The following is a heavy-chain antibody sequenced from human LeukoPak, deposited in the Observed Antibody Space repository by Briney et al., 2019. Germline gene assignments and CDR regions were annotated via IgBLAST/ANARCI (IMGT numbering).Heavy chain of an antibody. J-gene: IGHJ4*02. CDR1: GFTVSSNY. CDR2: IYSGGST. V-gene: IGHV3-53*01. D-gene: IGHD3-10*01. CDR3: ARGSFGSGDYGSGSYYPYFDY. Sequence: GGSLRLSCAASGFTVSSNYMSWVRQAPGKGLEWVSVIYSGGSTYYADSVKGRFTISRDNSKNTLYLQMNSLRAEDTAVYYCARGSFGSGDYGSGSYYPYFDYWGQGTLVTVSS.